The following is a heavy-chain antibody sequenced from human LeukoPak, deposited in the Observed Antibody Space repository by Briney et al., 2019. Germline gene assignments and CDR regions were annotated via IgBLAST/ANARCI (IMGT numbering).Heavy chain of an antibody. J-gene: IGHJ4*02. V-gene: IGHV3-7*01. Sequence: PGGSLRLSCAASEFTFSTSWMNWVRQAPGKGLEWVASINEDGSEKYYVDSVKGRLTVSRDNAKNSLYLQMNSLRVEDTAVYYCTRDSGRFRLDYWGQGTLVTVSS. CDR3: TRDSGRFRLDY. D-gene: IGHD6-19*01. CDR1: EFTFSTSW. CDR2: INEDGSEK.